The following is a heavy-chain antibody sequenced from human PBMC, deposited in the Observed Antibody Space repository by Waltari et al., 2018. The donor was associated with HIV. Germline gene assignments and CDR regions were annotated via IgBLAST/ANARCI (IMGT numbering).Heavy chain of an antibody. D-gene: IGHD2-15*01. V-gene: IGHV1-46*01. CDR1: GYTFTDPF. J-gene: IGHJ4*02. CDR3: ARVRELVQPRTTFLDY. CDR2: LNPSSGRR. Sequence: QVQLVQSGATVKKPGASVKISCKASGYTFTDPFIYWVRQAPGQGLEWMGQLNPSSGRRSSARGFLGKITMTADTLTSTVHLELSSLDSHDTAVYYCARVRELVQPRTTFLDYWGQGTLITVSS.